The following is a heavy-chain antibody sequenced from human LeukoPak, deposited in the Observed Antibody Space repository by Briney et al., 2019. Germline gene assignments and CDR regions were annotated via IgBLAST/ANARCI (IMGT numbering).Heavy chain of an antibody. J-gene: IGHJ5*02. Sequence: SETLSLTCAVYGGSFSGYYWSWIRQPPGKGLEWIGEINHSGSTNYNPSLKSRVTISVDTSKNQFSLKLSSVTAADTAVYYCARETIKGIDPWGQGTLVTVSS. CDR3: ARETIKGIDP. V-gene: IGHV4-34*01. CDR2: INHSGST. CDR1: GGSFSGYY.